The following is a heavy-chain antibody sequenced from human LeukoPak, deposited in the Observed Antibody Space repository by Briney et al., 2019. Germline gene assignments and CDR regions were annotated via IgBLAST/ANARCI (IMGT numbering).Heavy chain of an antibody. V-gene: IGHV3-30-3*01. D-gene: IGHD3-22*01. CDR3: ARGAYYYED. Sequence: PGGSLRLSCAASGFTFSDHVMHWVRQAPDKGLEWVAMISYDGNNKYYADSVKGRFTISRDNSKDTLYLQMNSLRAEDTAVYYCARGAYYYEDWGQGTLVTVSS. CDR1: GFTFSDHV. J-gene: IGHJ4*02. CDR2: ISYDGNNK.